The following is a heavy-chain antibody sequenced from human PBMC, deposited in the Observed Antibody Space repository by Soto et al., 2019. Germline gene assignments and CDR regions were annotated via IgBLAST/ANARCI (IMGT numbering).Heavy chain of an antibody. J-gene: IGHJ5*02. D-gene: IGHD3-10*01. CDR3: SRGSTYYGFLT. CDR2: ISYIGTT. V-gene: IGHV4-30-4*01. CDR1: GDSMCSGDYY. Sequence: QVQLQESGPGLVKPSHTLSLTCTVSGDSMCSGDYYWTWIRQPPGKGLEWIGYISYIGTTFYNPSLKSRVNISIEKSKNHFSLRLTSVTAADTAVYYCSRGSTYYGFLTWGQGTLVTVSS.